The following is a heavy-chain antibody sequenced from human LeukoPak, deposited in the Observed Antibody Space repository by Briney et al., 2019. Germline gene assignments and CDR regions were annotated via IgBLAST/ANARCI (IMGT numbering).Heavy chain of an antibody. J-gene: IGHJ4*02. CDR3: ARDLLARTVTAFDY. D-gene: IGHD2-21*02. CDR2: ISAYNGNT. Sequence: ASVKVSCKASGYTFTSYGISWVRQAPGQGLEWMGWISAYNGNTNYAQKLQGRVTMTTDTSTSTAYMELRSLRSDDTAVYYCARDLLARTVTAFDYWGQGTLVTVSS. CDR1: GYTFTSYG. V-gene: IGHV1-18*04.